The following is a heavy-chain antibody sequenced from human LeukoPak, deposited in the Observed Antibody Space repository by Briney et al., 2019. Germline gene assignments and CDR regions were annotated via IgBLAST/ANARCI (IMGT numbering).Heavy chain of an antibody. J-gene: IGHJ3*02. V-gene: IGHV4-59*13. CDR3: ARGLFWSGYYAFDI. Sequence: SETLSLTCTVSGGSISSYYWSWIRQPPGKGLEGIGYIYYSGSTNYNPSLKSRVTISVDTSKNQFSLKLSSVTAADTAVYYCARGLFWSGYYAFDIWGQGTMVTVSS. CDR2: IYYSGST. CDR1: GGSISSYY. D-gene: IGHD3-3*01.